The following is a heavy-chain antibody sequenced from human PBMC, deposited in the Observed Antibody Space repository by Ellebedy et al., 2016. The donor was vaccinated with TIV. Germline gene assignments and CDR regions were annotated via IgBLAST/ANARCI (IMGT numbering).Heavy chain of an antibody. V-gene: IGHV1-69*06. CDR2: IIPIFGTA. CDR1: GGTFSSYA. J-gene: IGHJ3*02. D-gene: IGHD3-16*02. Sequence: SVKVSCXASGGTFSSYAISWVRQAPGQGLEWMGGIIPIFGTANYAQKFQGRVTITADKSTSTAYMELRSRRSEDTSVYYCATWGAYDYIWGSYRGPDAFDIWGQGTMVTVSS. CDR3: ATWGAYDYIWGSYRGPDAFDI.